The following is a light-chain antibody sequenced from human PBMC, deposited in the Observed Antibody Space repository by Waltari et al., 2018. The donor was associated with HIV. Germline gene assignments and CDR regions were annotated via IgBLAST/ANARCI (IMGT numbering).Light chain of an antibody. J-gene: IGLJ3*02. CDR2: DVS. V-gene: IGLV2-11*01. CDR3: CSYAGSYSWV. Sequence: QSALTQPRSMSGSPGQPVTISRTGTSSAVGCYNYVSWYQQHPGKAPKLMIYDVSKRPSGVPDRFSGSKSGNTASLTISGLQAEDEADYYCCSYAGSYSWVFGGGTKLTVL. CDR1: SSAVGCYNY.